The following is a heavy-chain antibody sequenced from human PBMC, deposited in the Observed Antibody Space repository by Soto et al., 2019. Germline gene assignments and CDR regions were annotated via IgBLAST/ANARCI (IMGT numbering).Heavy chain of an antibody. V-gene: IGHV4-34*01. D-gene: IGHD1-26*01. CDR2: INHSGST. CDR3: ERGGRYYGMDV. J-gene: IGHJ6*02. CDR1: GGSFSGYY. Sequence: PSETLSLTCAVCGGSFSGYYWSWIRQPPGKGLEWIGEINHSGSTNYNPSLKSRVTISVDTSKNQFSLKLSSVTAADTAVYYCERGGRYYGMDVWGQGNTVTVSS.